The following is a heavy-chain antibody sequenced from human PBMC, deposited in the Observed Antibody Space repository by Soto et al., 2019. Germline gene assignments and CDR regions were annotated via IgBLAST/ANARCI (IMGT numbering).Heavy chain of an antibody. CDR1: GFTFSSYE. V-gene: IGHV3-48*03. D-gene: IGHD3-22*01. CDR3: ARALFYYDSLGAFDI. J-gene: IGHJ3*02. CDR2: ISSSGSTI. Sequence: AGGSLRLSCAASGFTFSSYEMNWVRQAPGKGLEWVSYISSSGSTIYYADSVKGRFTISRDNAKNSLYLQMNSLRAEDTAVYYCARALFYYDSLGAFDIWGQGTMVTVSS.